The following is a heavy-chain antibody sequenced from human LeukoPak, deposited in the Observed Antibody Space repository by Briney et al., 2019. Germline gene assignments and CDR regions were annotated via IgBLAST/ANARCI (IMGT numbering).Heavy chain of an antibody. V-gene: IGHV3-7*05. J-gene: IGHJ4*02. D-gene: IGHD6-6*01. CDR1: GFTFSGAW. CDR3: ARDRDSSSSFDY. CDR2: IKQDGSEK. Sequence: PGGSLRLSCAASGFTFSGAWMSWVRQAPGKGLEWVANIKQDGSEKYYVDSVKGRFTISRDNAKNSLYLQMNSLRAEDTAVYYCARDRDSSSSFDYWGQGTLVTVSS.